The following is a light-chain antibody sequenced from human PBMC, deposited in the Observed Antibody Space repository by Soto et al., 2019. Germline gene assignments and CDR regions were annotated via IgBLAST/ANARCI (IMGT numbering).Light chain of an antibody. CDR1: SSDVGGYNY. V-gene: IGLV2-14*01. J-gene: IGLJ1*01. CDR2: EVS. CDR3: SSYTSSSTLYV. Sequence: QSALTQPASVSGSPGQSITISCTRTSSDVGGYNYVSWYQQHPGKAPKLMIYEVSNRPSGVSNRFSGSKSGNTASLTISGLRADDEADYYCSSYTSSSTLYVFGTGTKLTVL.